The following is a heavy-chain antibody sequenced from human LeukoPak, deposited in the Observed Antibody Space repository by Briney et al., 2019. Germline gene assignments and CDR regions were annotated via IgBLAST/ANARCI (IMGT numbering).Heavy chain of an antibody. CDR2: IKQDGGET. CDR1: GFTFNKYW. J-gene: IGHJ5*02. V-gene: IGHV3-7*01. Sequence: GGSLRLSCAASGFTFNKYWMSWLRQAPGKGPEWVATIKQDGGETYYVDSVKGRFTISRDNAKNSVYLQINSLRVEDTAMYYCARDRGITTFGVAGSWGQGTLVTVPS. CDR3: ARDRGITTFGVAGS. D-gene: IGHD3-3*01.